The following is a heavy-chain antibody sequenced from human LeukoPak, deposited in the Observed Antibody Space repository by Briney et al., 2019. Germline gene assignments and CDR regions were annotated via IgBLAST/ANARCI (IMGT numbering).Heavy chain of an antibody. J-gene: IGHJ4*02. CDR3: ARQFYYDTRAYFDF. CDR1: GYSISSGYY. CDR2: IFHSGST. V-gene: IGHV4-38-2*02. Sequence: SETLSLTCTVSGYSISSGYYWGWIRPPPGKGLEWVGNIFHSGSTYYNPSLKSRVTISVDTVDTSKNQFSLKLSSVTAADTAVYYCARQFYYDTRAYFDFWGQGALVTVAS. D-gene: IGHD3-22*01.